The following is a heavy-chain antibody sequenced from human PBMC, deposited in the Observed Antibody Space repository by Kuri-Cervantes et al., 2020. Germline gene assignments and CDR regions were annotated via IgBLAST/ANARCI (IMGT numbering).Heavy chain of an antibody. V-gene: IGHV3-33*08. CDR1: GFTFSSYG. Sequence: GGSLRLSCAASGFTFSSYGMHWVRQAPGKGLEWVAVIWYDGSNKEYADSVKGRFTISRDNAKNSLYLQMNSLRAEDTAVYYCARPGGRSSRYYYYGMDVWGQGTTVTVSS. J-gene: IGHJ6*02. CDR3: ARPGGRSSRYYYYGMDV. CDR2: IWYDGSNK. D-gene: IGHD3-16*01.